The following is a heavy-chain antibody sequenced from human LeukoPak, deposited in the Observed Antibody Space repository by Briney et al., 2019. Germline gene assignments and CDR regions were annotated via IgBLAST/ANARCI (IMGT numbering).Heavy chain of an antibody. J-gene: IGHJ4*02. Sequence: GASLRLSCAASGFTFSDYYMSWIRQAPGKGLEWVSYISDSGSTIYYADSVKGRFTISRDNAKNSVYLQMNSLRAEDTAVYYCARDRLGDYDSSGYYDNWGQGTRVTVSS. CDR1: GFTFSDYY. CDR3: ARDRLGDYDSSGYYDN. D-gene: IGHD3-22*01. V-gene: IGHV3-11*01. CDR2: ISDSGSTI.